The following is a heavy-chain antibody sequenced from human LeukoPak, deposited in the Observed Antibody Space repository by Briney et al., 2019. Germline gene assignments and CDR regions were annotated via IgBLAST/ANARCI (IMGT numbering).Heavy chain of an antibody. J-gene: IGHJ4*02. CDR1: GYTFTGYY. CDR3: ARDRELTYYDFWSGYLGFDY. D-gene: IGHD3-3*01. Sequence: ASVKVSCKASGYTFTGYYVHWVRQAPGQGLEWMGWINPNSGNTNYAQKLQGRVTMTTDTSTSTAYMELRSLRSDDTAVYYCARDRELTYYDFWSGYLGFDYWGQGTLVTVSS. CDR2: INPNSGNT. V-gene: IGHV1-18*04.